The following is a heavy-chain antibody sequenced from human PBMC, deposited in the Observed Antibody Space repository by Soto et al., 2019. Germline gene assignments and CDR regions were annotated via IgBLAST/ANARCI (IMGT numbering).Heavy chain of an antibody. CDR3: ARVGGGNRYRYFDL. CDR1: GGSISSYY. CDR2: IYYSGST. V-gene: IGHV4-59*01. D-gene: IGHD2-21*02. Sequence: SETLSLTCTVSGGSISSYYWSWIRQPPGKGLEWIGYIYYSGSTNYNPSLKSRVTISVDTSKNQFSLKLSSVTAADTAVYYCARVGGGNRYRYFDLWGRGTLVTVSS. J-gene: IGHJ2*01.